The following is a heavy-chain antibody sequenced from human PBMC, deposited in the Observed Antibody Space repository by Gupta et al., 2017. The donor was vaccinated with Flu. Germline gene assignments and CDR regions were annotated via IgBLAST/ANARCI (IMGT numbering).Heavy chain of an antibody. J-gene: IGHJ5*02. V-gene: IGHV4-4*07. CDR2: LYTSGST. CDR1: VGSISSYY. CDR3: ARVRYYDSSGYYAVYWFDP. D-gene: IGHD3-22*01. Sequence: QVQLQESGPGLVKPSETLSLTCTVSVGSISSYYSSWLRQPAGTGLEWIGLLYTSGSTNDNPSLKSRVTMSGDTSKNQFSLKLRSVTAADTAMYYCARVRYYDSSGYYAVYWFDPWGQGTLVTVSS.